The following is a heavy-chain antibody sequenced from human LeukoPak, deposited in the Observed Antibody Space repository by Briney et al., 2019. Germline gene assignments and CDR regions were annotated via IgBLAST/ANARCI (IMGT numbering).Heavy chain of an antibody. Sequence: PSETLSLTCAVSGGSISSGGYSWSWIRQPPGKGLEWIGYIYHSGSTYYNPSLKSRVTISVDRSKNQFSLKLSSVTAADTAVYYCARALGGVRELDYWGQGTLVTVSS. V-gene: IGHV4-30-2*01. CDR2: IYHSGST. CDR3: ARALGGVRELDY. D-gene: IGHD3-3*01. J-gene: IGHJ4*02. CDR1: GGSISSGGYS.